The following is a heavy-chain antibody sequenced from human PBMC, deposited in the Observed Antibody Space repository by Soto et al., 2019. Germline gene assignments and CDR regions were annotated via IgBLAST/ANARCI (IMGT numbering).Heavy chain of an antibody. J-gene: IGHJ6*02. V-gene: IGHV4-61*01. CDR2: IYYSGSA. CDR1: GGSVINISAY. Sequence: KTSETLSLTCTVSGGSVINISAYWMCVRQPPWNGLEWIGYIYYSGSADYNPSLGSRVTISLDTSKNQFSLKLSSVTTADTAVYYCASLVAAPSSFSSYYYGMDVWGQGTTVTVSS. D-gene: IGHD6-6*01. CDR3: ASLVAAPSSFSSYYYGMDV.